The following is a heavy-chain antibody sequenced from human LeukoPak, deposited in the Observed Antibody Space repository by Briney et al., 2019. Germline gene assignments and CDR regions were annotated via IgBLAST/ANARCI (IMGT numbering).Heavy chain of an antibody. CDR1: GGTFSSYA. Sequence: ASVKVSCKASGGTFSSYAISWVRQAPGQGLEWMGGIIPIFGTANYAQKFQGRVTITADESTSTAYMELSSLRSEGTAVYYCARATAPLLPMDVWGQGTTVTVSS. CDR3: ARATAPLLPMDV. CDR2: IIPIFGTA. V-gene: IGHV1-69*13. J-gene: IGHJ6*02. D-gene: IGHD3-22*01.